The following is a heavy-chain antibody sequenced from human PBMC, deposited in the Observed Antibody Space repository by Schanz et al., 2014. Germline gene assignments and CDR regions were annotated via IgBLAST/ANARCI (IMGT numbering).Heavy chain of an antibody. Sequence: VQLVESGGGLVQPGGSLRLSCSVSGFSLNTYGIHWFRQPAGKGLEWVAVIWNNGVTKYYADSVRGRFTISRDRFQNTLYLRMSSLRAEDTAVYYCARPRCDYGEVDYWGQGTLVTVSS. V-gene: IGHV3-33*01. CDR2: IWNNGVTK. CDR1: GFSLNTYG. J-gene: IGHJ4*02. D-gene: IGHD4-17*01. CDR3: ARPRCDYGEVDY.